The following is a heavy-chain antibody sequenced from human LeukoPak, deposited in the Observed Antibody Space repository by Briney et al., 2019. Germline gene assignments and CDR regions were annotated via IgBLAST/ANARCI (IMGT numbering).Heavy chain of an antibody. V-gene: IGHV4-4*07. D-gene: IGHD2-2*02. Sequence: PSETLSLTCTVSGGSISSYYWSWIRQPAGKGLEWVGRIYTSGSTNYNPSLKSRVTISVDTSKNQFSLKLSSVTAADTAVYYCATSPLGYCSSTSCYNWGVRDEYFQHWGQGTLVTVSS. J-gene: IGHJ1*01. CDR2: IYTSGST. CDR1: GGSISSYY. CDR3: ATSPLGYCSSTSCYNWGVRDEYFQH.